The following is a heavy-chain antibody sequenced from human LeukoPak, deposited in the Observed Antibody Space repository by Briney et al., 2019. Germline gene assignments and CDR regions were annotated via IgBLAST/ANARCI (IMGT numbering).Heavy chain of an antibody. J-gene: IGHJ4*02. CDR3: ATLTVASSFDY. CDR1: GFALSVYE. Sequence: GGSLRLSCAASGFALSVYEMYRVRQAPGEGLEGVSYISSSSGTRYYADSVKGRFTISRDNTKNSLYLQMNSLRAKDTAVYYCATLTVASSFDYWGQGTLVTVSS. V-gene: IGHV3-48*03. D-gene: IGHD6-19*01. CDR2: ISSSSGTR.